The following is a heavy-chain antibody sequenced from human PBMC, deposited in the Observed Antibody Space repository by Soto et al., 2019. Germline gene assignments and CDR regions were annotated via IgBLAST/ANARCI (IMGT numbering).Heavy chain of an antibody. CDR1: GGSISSYY. J-gene: IGHJ4*02. D-gene: IGHD1-1*01. Sequence: QVQLQESGPGLVKPSETLSLTCTVSGGSISSYYWSWIRQPPGKGLEWIGYIYYSGSTNYNPSLKGRVTISVDTSKNQWSLKRGSVTAADTAVYYCARRYGYDFDYWGQGTLVTVSS. V-gene: IGHV4-59*08. CDR3: ARRYGYDFDY. CDR2: IYYSGST.